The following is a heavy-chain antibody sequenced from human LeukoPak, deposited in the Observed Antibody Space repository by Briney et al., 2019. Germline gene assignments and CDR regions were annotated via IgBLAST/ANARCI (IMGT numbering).Heavy chain of an antibody. D-gene: IGHD4-17*01. J-gene: IGHJ6*02. CDR2: IYYDGSNE. V-gene: IGHV3-33*01. CDR3: ARLRFYGMDV. Sequence: GRSLRLSCAASGFTFSTYGMHWVRQAPGKGLEWVALIYYDGSNENYADSVKGRFTISRDNSKNTLYLQMNSLRAEDTAVCYCARLRFYGMDVWGQGTTVTVSS. CDR1: GFTFSTYG.